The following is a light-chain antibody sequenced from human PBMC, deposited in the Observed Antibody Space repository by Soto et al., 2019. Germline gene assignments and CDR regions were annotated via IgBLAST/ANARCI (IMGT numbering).Light chain of an antibody. V-gene: IGKV1-5*01. J-gene: IGKJ1*01. Sequence: DIQMTQSPSTLSASVGDRVTITCRASQSISSWLAWYQQKPGKAPKLLIFNAATLESGVPSRFFGSGSGTEFTLTISSLQRDDFGTYYCQQYSDFSTFGQGTKVEIK. CDR2: NAA. CDR1: QSISSW. CDR3: QQYSDFST.